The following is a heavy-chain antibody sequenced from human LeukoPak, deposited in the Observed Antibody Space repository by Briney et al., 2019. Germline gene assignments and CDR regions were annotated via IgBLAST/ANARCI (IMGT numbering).Heavy chain of an antibody. Sequence: GGSLRLSCAASGFTFSSYWMSWIRQAPGKGLEWVANIKQDGSEKYYVDSVKGRFTISRDNAKNSLYLQMNSLRAEDTAVYYCARDADTPTPGLDYWGQGTLVTVSS. V-gene: IGHV3-7*03. D-gene: IGHD5-18*01. CDR3: ARDADTPTPGLDY. CDR1: GFTFSSYW. CDR2: IKQDGSEK. J-gene: IGHJ4*02.